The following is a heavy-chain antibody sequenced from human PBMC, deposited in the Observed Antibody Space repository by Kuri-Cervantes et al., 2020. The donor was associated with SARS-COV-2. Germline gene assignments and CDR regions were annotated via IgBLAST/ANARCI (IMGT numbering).Heavy chain of an antibody. CDR3: ARDRVWGSYRPGY. CDR1: GYTFTGYY. CDR2: MNPNSGNT. J-gene: IGHJ4*02. Sequence: ASVKVSCKASGYTFTGYYMHWVRQAPGQGLEWMGWMNPNSGNTGYAQKFQGRVTMTRNTSISTAYMELSRLTSDDTAVYYCARDRVWGSYRPGYWGQGTLVTVSS. D-gene: IGHD3-16*02. V-gene: IGHV1-8*02.